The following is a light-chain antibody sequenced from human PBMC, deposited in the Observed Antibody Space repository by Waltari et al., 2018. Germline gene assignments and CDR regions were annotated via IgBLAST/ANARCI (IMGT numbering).Light chain of an antibody. Sequence: AIQMTQSPSSLPASVGDRVTITCRASQDIRNELGWYQQRPGKAPSLLICAASNLQGGVPSRFVGSVSGPDFTLTINSLQPEDFATYYCLQDHGYPRTFGQGTKLEIK. CDR2: AAS. CDR3: LQDHGYPRT. CDR1: QDIRNE. J-gene: IGKJ2*01. V-gene: IGKV1-6*01.